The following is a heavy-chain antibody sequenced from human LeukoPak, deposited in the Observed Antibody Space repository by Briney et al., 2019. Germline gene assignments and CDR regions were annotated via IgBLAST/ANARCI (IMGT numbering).Heavy chain of an antibody. V-gene: IGHV4-34*01. J-gene: IGHJ4*02. CDR2: INHSGST. CDR3: VTTKVLVWFGELSRTAYFDY. D-gene: IGHD3-10*01. Sequence: AETLSLTCAVYGVSFSGYYWSWIRQPPGKGLEWVGEINHSGSTNYNPSLKSRVTISGRTSKNQFSFKLIPGTGSDTGVYYCVTTKVLVWFGELSRTAYFDYWGQGTLVTVYS. CDR1: GVSFSGYY.